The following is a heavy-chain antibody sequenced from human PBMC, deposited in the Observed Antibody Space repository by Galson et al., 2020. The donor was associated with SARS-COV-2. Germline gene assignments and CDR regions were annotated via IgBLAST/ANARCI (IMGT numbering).Heavy chain of an antibody. J-gene: IGHJ5*02. CDR1: GGSISTYY. CDR3: VRDQEDDYGDFCYDP. V-gene: IGHV4-59*01. Sequence: SETLSLTCTVSGGSISTYYCRWIRQPPGKGLDWIGTIYYNGRTHYKPSLKIRLTMSVYRSKNQLSLKLSAMTAADTAVYYFVRDQEDDYGDFCYDPWGQGILVTVSS. CDR2: IYYNGRT. D-gene: IGHD4-17*01.